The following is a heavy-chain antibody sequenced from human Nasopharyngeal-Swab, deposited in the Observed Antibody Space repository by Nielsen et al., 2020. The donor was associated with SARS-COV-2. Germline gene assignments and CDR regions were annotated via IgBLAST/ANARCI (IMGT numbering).Heavy chain of an antibody. V-gene: IGHV4-31*03. CDR1: GGSISSGGYY. CDR3: ARHYYYDSSGYLGFDN. Sequence: SETLSLTCTVSGGSISSGGYYWSWIRQHPGKGLEWIGYIYYSGSTYYNPSLKSRVTISVDTSKNQFSLKLSSVTAADTAVYYCARHYYYDSSGYLGFDNWGQGTLVTVSS. CDR2: IYYSGST. D-gene: IGHD3-22*01. J-gene: IGHJ4*02.